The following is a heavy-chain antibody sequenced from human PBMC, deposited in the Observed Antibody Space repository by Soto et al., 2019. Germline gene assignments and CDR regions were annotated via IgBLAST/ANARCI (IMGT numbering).Heavy chain of an antibody. V-gene: IGHV5-51*01. CDR1: GYSFTSYW. D-gene: IGHD6-19*01. CDR2: IYPGDSDT. Sequence: GESLKISCKGSGYSFTSYWIGWVRQMPGKGLEWMGIIYPGDSDTRYSPSFQGQVTISADKSIRTAYLQWSSLKASDTAMYYCARGRAVAGPPGAFDIWGQGTMVTVSS. J-gene: IGHJ3*02. CDR3: ARGRAVAGPPGAFDI.